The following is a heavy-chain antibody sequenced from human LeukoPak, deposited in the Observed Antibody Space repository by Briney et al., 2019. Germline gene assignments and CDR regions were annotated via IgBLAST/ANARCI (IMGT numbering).Heavy chain of an antibody. Sequence: PGGSLRLSCAASGFTFSSYSMNWVRQAPGKGLERVSSISSSSSYIYYADSVKGRFTISRDNAKNSLYLQMNSLRAEDTAVYYCARDLPQGSGSYFLLYYYYGMDVWGQGTTVTVSS. V-gene: IGHV3-21*01. J-gene: IGHJ6*02. CDR3: ARDLPQGSGSYFLLYYYYGMDV. D-gene: IGHD3-10*01. CDR2: ISSSSSYI. CDR1: GFTFSSYS.